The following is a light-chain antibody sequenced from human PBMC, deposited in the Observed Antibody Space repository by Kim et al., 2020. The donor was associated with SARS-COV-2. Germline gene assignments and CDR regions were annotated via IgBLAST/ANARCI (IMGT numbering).Light chain of an antibody. V-gene: IGLV3-25*03. CDR2: KDT. CDR1: ALPKQY. J-gene: IGLJ3*02. CDR3: QSADSSDTFWV. Sequence: SYELTQPPSVSLSPGQTARITCSGDALPKQYAYWFQQKPGQAPVLVICKDTERPSGIPERFSGSTSGTTVTLTISGVQAEDEADYYCQSADSSDTFWVFGGGTQLTVL.